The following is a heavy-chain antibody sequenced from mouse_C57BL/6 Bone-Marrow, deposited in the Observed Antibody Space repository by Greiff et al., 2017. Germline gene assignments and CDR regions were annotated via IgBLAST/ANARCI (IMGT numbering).Heavy chain of an antibody. J-gene: IGHJ1*03. CDR3: VRSAVVATGYWYFDV. V-gene: IGHV1-63*01. CDR2: IYPGGGYT. CDR1: GYTFTNYW. Sequence: QVQLKQSGAELVRPGTSVKMSCKASGYTFTNYWIGWAKQRPGHGLEWIGDIYPGGGYTNYNEKFKGKAPLTADKSSSTAYMQFSSLTSEDSAIYYCVRSAVVATGYWYFDVWGTGTTGTVSS. D-gene: IGHD1-1*01.